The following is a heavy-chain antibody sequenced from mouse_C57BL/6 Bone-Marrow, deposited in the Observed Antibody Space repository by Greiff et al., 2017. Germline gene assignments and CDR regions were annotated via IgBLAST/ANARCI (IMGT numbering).Heavy chain of an antibody. CDR3: ARSYYGSSLWYFDV. V-gene: IGHV1-55*01. J-gene: IGHJ1*03. CDR1: GYTFTSYW. D-gene: IGHD1-1*01. CDR2: IYPGSGST. Sequence: QVQLQPPGAELVKPGASVKMSCKASGYTFTSYWITWVKQRPGQGLEWIGDIYPGSGSTNYNEKFKSKATLTVDTSSSTAYMQLSSLTSEDSAVYYCARSYYGSSLWYFDVWGTGTTVTVSS.